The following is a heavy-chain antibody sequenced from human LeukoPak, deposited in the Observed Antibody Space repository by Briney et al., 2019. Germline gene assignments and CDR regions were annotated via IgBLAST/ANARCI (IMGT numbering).Heavy chain of an antibody. CDR3: AKDLYYYGSGSYQMDY. J-gene: IGHJ4*02. CDR1: GFTFSSYG. V-gene: IGHV3-30*18. Sequence: GGSLRLSCAASGFTFSSYGMHWVRQAPGKGLEWVAVISYDGSNKYYADSVKGRFTISRDNSKNTLYLQMNSLRAEDTAVYYCAKDLYYYGSGSYQMDYWGQGTLVTVSS. CDR2: ISYDGSNK. D-gene: IGHD3-10*01.